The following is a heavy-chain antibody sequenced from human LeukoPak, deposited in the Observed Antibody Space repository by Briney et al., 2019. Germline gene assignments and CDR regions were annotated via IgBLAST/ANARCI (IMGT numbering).Heavy chain of an antibody. J-gene: IGHJ4*02. Sequence: SETLSLTCTASGGSISSYYWSWIRQPAGKGLEWIGRIYTSGSNNYNPSLKSRVTMSVYTSKNQFSLKLSSVTAADTAVYYCATTRVRGVMSDYWGQGTLVTVSS. D-gene: IGHD3-10*01. V-gene: IGHV4-4*07. CDR3: ATTRVRGVMSDY. CDR2: IYTSGSN. CDR1: GGSISSYY.